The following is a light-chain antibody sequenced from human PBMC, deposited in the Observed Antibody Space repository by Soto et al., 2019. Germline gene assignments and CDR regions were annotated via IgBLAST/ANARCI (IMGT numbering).Light chain of an antibody. CDR2: AAS. CDR1: QSINSY. CDR3: QQSYSSPWT. V-gene: IGKV1-39*01. Sequence: DIQMTQSPSSLSASVGDRVTITCRASQSINSYLNWYQQKPGKAPKFLIYAASSLQSGVPSRFGGSGSGTDFTLTISSLQSEDCATYYCQQSYSSPWTFGQGTKVEI. J-gene: IGKJ1*01.